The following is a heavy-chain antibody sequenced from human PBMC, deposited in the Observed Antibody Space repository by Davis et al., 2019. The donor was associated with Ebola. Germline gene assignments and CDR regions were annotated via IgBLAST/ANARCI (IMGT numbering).Heavy chain of an antibody. V-gene: IGHV4-61*09. CDR2: IYTSGST. J-gene: IGHJ6*02. CDR1: GGSISSGSYY. Sequence: PSETLSLTCTVSGGSISSGSYYWSWIRQPAGKGLEWIGHIYTSGSTNYNPSLKSRVTISVDTSKNQFSLKLSSVTAADTAVYYCARDHSSSWYYYYGMDVWGQGTTVTVSS. D-gene: IGHD6-13*01. CDR3: ARDHSSSWYYYYGMDV.